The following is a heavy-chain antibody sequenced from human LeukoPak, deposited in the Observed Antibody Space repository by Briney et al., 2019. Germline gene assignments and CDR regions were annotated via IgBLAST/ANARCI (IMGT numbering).Heavy chain of an antibody. V-gene: IGHV4-59*08. Sequence: PSETLSLTCTVSGGSISSYYWSWIRQPPGKGLEWIGYIYFSGSTDYNPSLESRVTISVDTSKNQFSLKLSSVTAADTAVYYCARSEYSSSSGHFDYWGQGTLVTVSS. CDR1: GGSISSYY. CDR2: IYFSGST. J-gene: IGHJ4*02. CDR3: ARSEYSSSSGHFDY. D-gene: IGHD6-6*01.